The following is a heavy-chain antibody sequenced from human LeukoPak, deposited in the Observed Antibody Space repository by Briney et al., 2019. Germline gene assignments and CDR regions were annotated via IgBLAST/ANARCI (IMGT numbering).Heavy chain of an antibody. V-gene: IGHV1-18*01. CDR3: ARDALWSGYYWVPAPYYMDV. Sequence: ASVKVSCKASGYTFTSYGISWVRQAPGQGLEWMGWTSAYNGNTNYAQKLQGRVTMTTDTSTSTAYMELRSLRSDDTAVYYCARDALWSGYYWVPAPYYMDVWGKGTTVTVSS. D-gene: IGHD3-3*01. J-gene: IGHJ6*03. CDR2: TSAYNGNT. CDR1: GYTFTSYG.